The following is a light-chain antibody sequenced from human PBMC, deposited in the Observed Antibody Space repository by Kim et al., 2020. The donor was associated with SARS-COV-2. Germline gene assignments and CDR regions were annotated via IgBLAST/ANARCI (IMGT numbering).Light chain of an antibody. CDR1: QSVLYNSNNKNY. J-gene: IGKJ4*01. V-gene: IGKV4-1*01. CDR2: WAS. Sequence: ATINCKSSQSVLYNSNNKNYLAWYQQKPGQPPKLLIYWASSRESGVPDRFSGSGSGTEFTLTISSLQAEDVAVYYCQQYYSTPLTFGGGTKVDIK. CDR3: QQYYSTPLT.